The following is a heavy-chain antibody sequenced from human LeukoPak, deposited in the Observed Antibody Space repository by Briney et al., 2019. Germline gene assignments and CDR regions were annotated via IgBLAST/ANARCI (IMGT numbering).Heavy chain of an antibody. CDR2: INSSGGST. CDR3: VPRKEWSCYMDV. J-gene: IGHJ6*03. Sequence: PGGSLRLSCTVSGFTVSSNSMSWVRQAPGKGLEWVSDINSSGGSTYYADSVKGRFTISRDNSKNTLYLQMNSLRAEDTAVYYCVPRKEWSCYMDVWGKGTTVTVSS. CDR1: GFTVSSNS. V-gene: IGHV3-23*01. D-gene: IGHD3-3*01.